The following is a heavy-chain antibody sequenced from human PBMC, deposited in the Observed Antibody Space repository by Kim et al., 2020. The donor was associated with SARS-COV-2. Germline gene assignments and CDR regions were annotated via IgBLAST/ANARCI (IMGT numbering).Heavy chain of an antibody. J-gene: IGHJ4*02. CDR2: IDPSDSYT. Sequence: GESLKISCKGSGYSFTSYWISWVRQMPGKGLEWMGRIDPSDSYTNYSPSFQGHVTISADKSISTAYLQWSSLKASDTAMYYCARHYITAAAGTSPFDYWGQGTLVTVSS. D-gene: IGHD6-13*01. CDR3: ARHYITAAAGTSPFDY. V-gene: IGHV5-10-1*01. CDR1: GYSFTSYW.